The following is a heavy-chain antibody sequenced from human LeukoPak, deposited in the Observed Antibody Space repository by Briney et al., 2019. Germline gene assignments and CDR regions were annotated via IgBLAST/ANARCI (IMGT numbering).Heavy chain of an antibody. J-gene: IGHJ5*02. Sequence: GASVKVSCKASGYTFNTYGISWVRQAPGQGLEWMGWINAYNGDTNHAQKFQGRVTMTTDTSTTTAYMGLGSLRSDDTAVYYCARDGSGHWFDPWGQGTLVTVSS. CDR3: ARDGSGHWFDP. CDR2: INAYNGDT. V-gene: IGHV1-18*04. CDR1: GYTFNTYG. D-gene: IGHD6-25*01.